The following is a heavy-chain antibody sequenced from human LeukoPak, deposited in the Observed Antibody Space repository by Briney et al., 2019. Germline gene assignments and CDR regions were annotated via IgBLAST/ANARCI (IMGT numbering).Heavy chain of an antibody. J-gene: IGHJ4*02. CDR1: GYSFNTYW. CDR2: IYPGDFDT. V-gene: IGHV5-51*01. D-gene: IGHD6-13*01. Sequence: GESLKISCKGSGYSFNTYWIGWVRQMPGKGREWVGIIYPGDFDTRYSPSFRGQVTISVYKSITTAYLQWSSLKASDTGMYYCARAPTGTSSWYHFDYWGQGTLVTVSS. CDR3: ARAPTGTSSWYHFDY.